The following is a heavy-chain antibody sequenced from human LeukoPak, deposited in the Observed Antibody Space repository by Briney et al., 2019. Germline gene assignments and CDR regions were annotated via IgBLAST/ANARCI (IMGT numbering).Heavy chain of an antibody. CDR3: ARDGQAMVDY. V-gene: IGHV3-74*01. D-gene: IGHD5-18*01. CDR2: INTDGRNT. CDR1: GLTFSTYW. Sequence: PGGSLRLSCAASGLTFSTYWMHWLRQAPGEGLVCVSRINTDGRNTIYADSVKGLFTISRDNAKNTLYLQMNSLRAEDTAVYYCARDGQAMVDYWGQGTLVTVSS. J-gene: IGHJ4*02.